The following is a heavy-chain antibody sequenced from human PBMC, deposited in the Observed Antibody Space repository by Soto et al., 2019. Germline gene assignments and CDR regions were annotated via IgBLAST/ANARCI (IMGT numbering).Heavy chain of an antibody. J-gene: IGHJ5*02. CDR3: AKRHDSGHRGYWFDP. CDR1: GFKVSSFA. V-gene: IGHV3-23*01. CDR2: ISGSGSNA. D-gene: IGHD3-10*01. Sequence: EVQILESGGGLVQPGGSLRLSCVASGFKVSSFAMTWVRQAPGRGLEWVSGISGSGSNAYHADSVKGRFTISRDSSKNTVYLQMNGLRADDTAVYYCAKRHDSGHRGYWFDPWGPGTLVTVSS.